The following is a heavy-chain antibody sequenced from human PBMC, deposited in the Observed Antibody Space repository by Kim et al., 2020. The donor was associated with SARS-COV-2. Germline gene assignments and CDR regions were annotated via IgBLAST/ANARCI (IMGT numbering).Heavy chain of an antibody. CDR1: GGSISSGGYY. CDR2: IYYSGST. Sequence: SETLSLTCTVSGGSISSGGYYWSWIRQHPGKGLEWIGYIYYSGSTYYNPSLKSRVTISVETSKNQFSLKLSSVTAADTAVYYCARGITIFGVVTNGMDVWGQGTTVTVSS. D-gene: IGHD3-3*01. J-gene: IGHJ6*02. CDR3: ARGITIFGVVTNGMDV. V-gene: IGHV4-31*03.